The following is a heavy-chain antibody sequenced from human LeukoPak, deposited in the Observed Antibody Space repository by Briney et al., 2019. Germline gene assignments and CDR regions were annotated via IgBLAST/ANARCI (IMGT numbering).Heavy chain of an antibody. Sequence: ASVKVSCKASGHTFTSYGISWVRQAPGQGLEWMGWISAYNGNTNYAQKLQGRVTMTTDTSTSTAYMELRSLRSDDTAVYYCARGAPVYTAMVTVAFDIWGQGTMVTVSS. D-gene: IGHD5-18*01. CDR3: ARGAPVYTAMVTVAFDI. CDR1: GHTFTSYG. CDR2: ISAYNGNT. V-gene: IGHV1-18*01. J-gene: IGHJ3*02.